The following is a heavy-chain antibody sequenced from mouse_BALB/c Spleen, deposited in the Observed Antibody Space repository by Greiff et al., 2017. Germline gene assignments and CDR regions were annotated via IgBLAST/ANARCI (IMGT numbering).Heavy chain of an antibody. D-gene: IGHD1-2*01. V-gene: IGHV1-82*01. CDR1: GYAFSSSW. CDR3: ARRTTATKEVLFDY. CDR2: IYPGDGDT. Sequence: VQLQQSGPELVKPGASVKISCKASGYAFSSSWMNWVKQRPGQGLEWIGRIYPGDGDTNYNGKFKGKATLTADKSSSTAYMQLSSLTSEDSAVYFCARRTTATKEVLFDYWGQGTTLTVSS. J-gene: IGHJ2*01.